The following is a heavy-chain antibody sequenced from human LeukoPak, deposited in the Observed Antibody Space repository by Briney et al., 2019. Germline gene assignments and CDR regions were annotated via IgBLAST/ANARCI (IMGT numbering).Heavy chain of an antibody. CDR3: ASGGKTWLVDY. Sequence: ASVKVSCKASGYTFTGYYMHWVRQAPGQGLEWMGRINPNSGGTNYAQKFQGRVTMTRDTSISTAYLQWTSLKASDTAMYYCASGGKTWLVDYWGQGTLVTVSS. V-gene: IGHV1-2*06. J-gene: IGHJ4*02. CDR1: GYTFTGYY. D-gene: IGHD5-12*01. CDR2: INPNSGGT.